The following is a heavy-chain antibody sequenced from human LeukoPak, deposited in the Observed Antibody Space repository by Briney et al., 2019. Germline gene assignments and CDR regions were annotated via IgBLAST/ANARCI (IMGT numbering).Heavy chain of an antibody. V-gene: IGHV3-15*07. CDR3: ATDFYDST. Sequence: GGSLRLSCATSGFNFDNAWMNWVRQAPGKGLEWIGRIRSNSDGGAIDYAAPVKGRFALSRDDSRNTLYLQMNSLQTEDTAMYYCATDFYDSTWGQGTLVTVSS. D-gene: IGHD2/OR15-2a*01. J-gene: IGHJ5*02. CDR2: IRSNSDGGAI. CDR1: GFNFDNAW.